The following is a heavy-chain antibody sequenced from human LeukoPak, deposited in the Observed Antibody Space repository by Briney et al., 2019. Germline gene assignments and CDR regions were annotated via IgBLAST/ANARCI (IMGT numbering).Heavy chain of an antibody. J-gene: IGHJ4*02. D-gene: IGHD3-16*01. CDR1: GYTFTSYY. CDR3: ARVLYGGFDY. Sequence: ASVKVSCKASGYTFTSYYMHWVRQAPGQGLEWMGIINPSGGSTSYAQKFQGRVTMTRDTSISTAYMELSRLRSDDTAVYYCARVLYGGFDYWGQGTLVTVSS. V-gene: IGHV1-46*01. CDR2: INPSGGST.